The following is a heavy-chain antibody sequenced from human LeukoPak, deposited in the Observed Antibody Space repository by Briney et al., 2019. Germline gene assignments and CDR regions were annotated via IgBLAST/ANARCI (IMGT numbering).Heavy chain of an antibody. CDR1: GGSISSYY. Sequence: SETLSLTCTVSGGSISSYYWSWIRQPPGKGLEWIGYIYYSGSTNYNPSLKSRVTISVDTSKNQFSLKLSSVTAADTAVYYCARGQLVPEYYYYYYYMDVWGKGTTVTVSS. CDR2: IYYSGST. D-gene: IGHD6-6*01. CDR3: ARGQLVPEYYYYYYYMDV. V-gene: IGHV4-59*01. J-gene: IGHJ6*03.